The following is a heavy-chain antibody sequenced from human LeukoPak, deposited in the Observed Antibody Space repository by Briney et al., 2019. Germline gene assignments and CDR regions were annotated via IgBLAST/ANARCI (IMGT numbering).Heavy chain of an antibody. Sequence: PGGSLRLSCAASGFSFSIYSMNSVRQAPGKGLEWVSSVSSSSTSIYYADSLKGRSTISRDNAKNSLFLQVNSLRDEDTAVYYCARGPPCSSTSCYVTGAFDFWGQGTKVTVSS. CDR3: ARGPPCSSTSCYVTGAFDF. CDR1: GFSFSIYS. V-gene: IGHV3-21*01. D-gene: IGHD2-2*01. CDR2: VSSSSTSI. J-gene: IGHJ3*01.